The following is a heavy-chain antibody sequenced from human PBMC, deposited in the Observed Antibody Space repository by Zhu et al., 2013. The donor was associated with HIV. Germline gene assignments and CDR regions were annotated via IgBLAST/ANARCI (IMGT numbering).Heavy chain of an antibody. D-gene: IGHD3-22*01. CDR2: MNPNSGNT. Sequence: QVQLVQSGAEVKKPGDSVKVSCKASGYTFTSYDINWVRQATGQGLEWMGWMNPNSGNTGYAQKFQGRVTMTRNTSISTAYMELSSLRSEDTAVYYCARDTSFYYDSSGCFDYWGQGTLVTVSS. CDR3: ARDTSFYYDSSGCFDY. J-gene: IGHJ4*02. CDR1: GYTFTSYD. V-gene: IGHV1-8*01.